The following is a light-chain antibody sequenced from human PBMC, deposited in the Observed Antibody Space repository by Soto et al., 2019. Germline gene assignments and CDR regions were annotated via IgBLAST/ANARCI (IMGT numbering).Light chain of an antibody. J-gene: IGLJ2*01. CDR3: AAWDDILNGVV. CDR1: SSNIGSNS. Sequence: QPVLTQPPSASGTPGQRVTISCSGSSSNIGSNSVHWYQQLPGTAPKVLIYTNSQRPSGVPDRFSGSKSGTSASLAISGLQSEDEANYYCAAWDDILNGVVFGGGTKLTVL. CDR2: TNS. V-gene: IGLV1-44*01.